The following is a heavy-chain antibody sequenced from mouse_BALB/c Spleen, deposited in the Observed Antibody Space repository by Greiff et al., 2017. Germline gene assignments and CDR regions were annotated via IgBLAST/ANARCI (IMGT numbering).Heavy chain of an antibody. J-gene: IGHJ4*01. V-gene: IGHV14-3*02. CDR1: GFNIKDTY. CDR3: SSGFSYAMDY. CDR2: IDPANGNT. Sequence: EVKLQESGAELVKPGASVKLSCTASGFNIKDTYMHWVKQRPEQGLEWIGRIDPANGNTKYDPKFQGKATITADTSSNTAYLQLSSLTSEDTAVYYCSSGFSYAMDYWGQGTSVTVSS. D-gene: IGHD4-1*01.